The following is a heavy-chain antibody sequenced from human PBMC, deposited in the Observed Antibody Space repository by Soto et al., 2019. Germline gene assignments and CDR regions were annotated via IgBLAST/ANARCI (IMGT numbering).Heavy chain of an antibody. V-gene: IGHV1-2*04. CDR1: GYTFTGYY. CDR3: ARGASIAALVEKRISYYYGMDV. Sequence: RASVKVSCKASGYTFTGYYMHWVRQAPGQGLEWMGWINPNSGGTNYAQKFQGWVTMTRDTSISTAYMELSRLRSDDTAVYYCARGASIAALVEKRISYYYGMDVWGQGTTVTVSS. J-gene: IGHJ6*02. D-gene: IGHD6-6*01. CDR2: INPNSGGT.